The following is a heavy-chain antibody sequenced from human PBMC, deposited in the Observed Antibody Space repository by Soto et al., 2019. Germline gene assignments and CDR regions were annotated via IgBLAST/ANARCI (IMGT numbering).Heavy chain of an antibody. J-gene: IGHJ4*02. CDR2: IYYSGST. V-gene: IGHV4-30-4*01. D-gene: IGHD5-12*01. CDR3: VRHAQWIIRAY. CDR1: GGSISSGDYY. Sequence: PSETLSLTCTVSGGSISSGDYYWSWIRQPPGKGLEWIGYIYYSGSTNYNPSLKSRVTISVDTSKNQFSLKLSSVTAADTAVYYCVRHAQWIIRAYWGQGSLVTVS.